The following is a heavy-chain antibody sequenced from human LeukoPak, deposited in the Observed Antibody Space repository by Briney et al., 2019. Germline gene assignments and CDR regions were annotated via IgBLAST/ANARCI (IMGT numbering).Heavy chain of an antibody. V-gene: IGHV3-23*01. D-gene: IGHD6-19*01. CDR1: GFTFSNYA. CDR3: AKSIGGWPPRGFDY. Sequence: GGSLRLSCAASGFTFSNYAMSWVRQAPGKGLEGVSVISGSGGSTYYEDSVKGRFTISRDNSKNALYLQMNSLRAEGTAVYYCAKSIGGWPPRGFDYWGQGTLVTVSS. J-gene: IGHJ4*02. CDR2: ISGSGGST.